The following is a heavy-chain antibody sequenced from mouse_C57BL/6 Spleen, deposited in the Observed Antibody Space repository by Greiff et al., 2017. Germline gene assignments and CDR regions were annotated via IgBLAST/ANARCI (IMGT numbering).Heavy chain of an antibody. CDR1: GYTFTSYW. V-gene: IGHV1-52*01. CDR2: IDPSDSET. J-gene: IGHJ3*01. CDR3: ARGGEREFVAY. Sequence: QVQLQQPGAELVRPGSSVKLSCKASGYTFTSYWMHWVKQRPIQGLEWIGNIDPSDSETHYNQKFKDKATLTVDKSSSTAYMQLSSLTSEDSAVYYCARGGEREFVAYWGQGTLVTVSA.